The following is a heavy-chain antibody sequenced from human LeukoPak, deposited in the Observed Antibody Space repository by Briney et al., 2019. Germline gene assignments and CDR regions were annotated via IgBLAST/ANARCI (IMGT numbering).Heavy chain of an antibody. Sequence: PSETLSLTCAVYGGSFSGYYWSWIRQPPGKGLEWIGEINHSGSTNYNPSLKSRVTISVDTSKNQFSLKLSSVTAADTAVYYCAREGYPRRYCSSTSCRSGYYYMDVWGKGITVTVSS. CDR2: INHSGST. CDR3: AREGYPRRYCSSTSCRSGYYYMDV. D-gene: IGHD2-2*01. CDR1: GGSFSGYY. J-gene: IGHJ6*03. V-gene: IGHV4-34*01.